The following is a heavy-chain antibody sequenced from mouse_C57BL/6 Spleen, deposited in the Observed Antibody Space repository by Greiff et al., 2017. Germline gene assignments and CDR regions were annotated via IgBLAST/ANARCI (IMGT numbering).Heavy chain of an antibody. D-gene: IGHD2-12*01. CDR2: IDPSDSYT. CDR3: AIYDSHFDY. V-gene: IGHV1-69*01. J-gene: IGHJ2*01. CDR1: GYTFTSYW. Sequence: QVQLQQPGAELVMPGASVKLSCKASGYTFTSYWMHWVKQRPGLGLEWIGEIDPSDSYTNYNQKFKGKSTLTVDKSSSTAYMQLSSLTSEDSAVYYCAIYDSHFDYWGQGTTLTVSS.